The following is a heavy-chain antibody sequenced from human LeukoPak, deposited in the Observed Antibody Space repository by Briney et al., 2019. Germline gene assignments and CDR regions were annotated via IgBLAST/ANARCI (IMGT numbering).Heavy chain of an antibody. J-gene: IGHJ2*01. V-gene: IGHV4-4*07. D-gene: IGHD6-19*01. CDR1: GGSFSGYY. CDR3: ARDRGQWLVDWYFDL. CDR2: IYTSGST. Sequence: SETLSLTCAVYGGSFSGYYLSWIRQPAGKGLEWIGRIYTSGSTNYNPSLKSRVTISVDTSKNQFSLKLSSVTAADTAVYYCARDRGQWLVDWYFDLWGRGTLVTVSS.